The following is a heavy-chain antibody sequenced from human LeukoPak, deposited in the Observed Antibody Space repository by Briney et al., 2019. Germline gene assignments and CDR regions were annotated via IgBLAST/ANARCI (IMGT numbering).Heavy chain of an antibody. CDR2: ISGSGGST. CDR3: AKADFKWEFRGYYFDY. Sequence: PPGGSLRLSCAASGFTFSSYWMHWVRQAPGKGLVWVSAISGSGGSTYYADSVKGRFTISRDNSKNTLYLQMNSLRAEDTAVYYCAKADFKWEFRGYYFDYWGQGTLVTVSS. D-gene: IGHD1-26*01. V-gene: IGHV3-23*01. J-gene: IGHJ4*02. CDR1: GFTFSSYW.